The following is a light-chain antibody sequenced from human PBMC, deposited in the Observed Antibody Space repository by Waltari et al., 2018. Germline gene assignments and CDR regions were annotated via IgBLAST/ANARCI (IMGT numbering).Light chain of an antibody. Sequence: QSFLHQPPSAPGTPGPRVTIHCPGNSSNIGNTTVNWYQQPPSTAPKRLRYHTNPRPSGVHHRFSGSNSDTSASLPISGLQSEADADYYYATWDDSLNGPVFGGGTKLTVL. V-gene: IGLV1-44*01. CDR1: SSNIGNTT. CDR3: ATWDDSLNGPV. J-gene: IGLJ2*01. CDR2: HTN.